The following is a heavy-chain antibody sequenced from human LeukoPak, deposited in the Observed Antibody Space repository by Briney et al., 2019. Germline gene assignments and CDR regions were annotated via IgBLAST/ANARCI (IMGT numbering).Heavy chain of an antibody. CDR1: GLTFSSYA. CDR2: ISGSGDNT. D-gene: IGHD2-15*01. CDR3: AKDSNASCYSPLDY. J-gene: IGHJ4*02. Sequence: PGGSLRLSCAASGLTFSSYAMSWVRQAPGKGLEWVSVISGSGDNTYYADSVKGRFTISRDNSKNTLYLQMNSLRAEDTAVYYCAKDSNASCYSPLDYWGQGTLVTVSS. V-gene: IGHV3-23*01.